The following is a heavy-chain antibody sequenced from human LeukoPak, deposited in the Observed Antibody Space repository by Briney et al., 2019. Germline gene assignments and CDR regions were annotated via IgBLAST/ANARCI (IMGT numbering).Heavy chain of an antibody. D-gene: IGHD4/OR15-4a*01. CDR3: ARRAGAYSHPYDY. CDR1: GFTVSINS. Sequence: PGGSLRLSCTVSGFTVSINSMSWVRQAPGKGLEWVSFIYSDNTHYSDSVKGRITISRDNSKNTLYLQMNSLRAEDTAVYYCARRAGAYSHPYDYWGQGTLVTVSS. V-gene: IGHV3-53*01. CDR2: IYSDNT. J-gene: IGHJ4*02.